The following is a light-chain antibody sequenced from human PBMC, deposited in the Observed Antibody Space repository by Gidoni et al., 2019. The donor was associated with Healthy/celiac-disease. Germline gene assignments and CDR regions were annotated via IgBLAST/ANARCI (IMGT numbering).Light chain of an antibody. Sequence: SSLLTQPPSVSVAPRQTARITCGGNNIGSNSVHWHQQKPGQAPVLVVYDDSDRPPGIPERFSGSNTGNTATMTTSRVEAGEEADDYCQVWESSSDHVVFGGGTKLTVL. CDR1: NIGSNS. V-gene: IGLV3-21*02. CDR2: DDS. J-gene: IGLJ2*01. CDR3: QVWESSSDHVV.